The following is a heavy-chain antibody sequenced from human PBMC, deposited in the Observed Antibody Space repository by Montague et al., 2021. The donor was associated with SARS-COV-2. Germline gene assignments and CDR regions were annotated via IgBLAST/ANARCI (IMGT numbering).Heavy chain of an antibody. D-gene: IGHD3-9*01. CDR1: GGSISSGGYY. CDR3: AREGGLRYFDWLLRSDYYYYGMDV. CDR2: IYYSGST. Sequence: TLSLTSTVSGGSISSGGYYWSWIRQHPGKGLEWIGYIYYSGSTYSNPSLKSRVTISVDTTKNQFSLKLSTVTAAATAVYYCAREGGLRYFDWLLRSDYYYYGMDVWGQGTTVTVSS. V-gene: IGHV4-31*03. J-gene: IGHJ6*02.